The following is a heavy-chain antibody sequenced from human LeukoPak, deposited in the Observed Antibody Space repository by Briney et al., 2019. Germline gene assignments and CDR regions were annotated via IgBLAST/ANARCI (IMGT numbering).Heavy chain of an antibody. Sequence: GGSLRLSCAASGFCVRDFYMAWIRQRPGKGLEWVSHISTTGNTINYADSVMGRFTISRDTVKESLYLQLTSLTTEDTAVYYCARERWSGGFDYWGQGTLVTVSS. CDR3: ARERWSGGFDY. J-gene: IGHJ4*02. D-gene: IGHD2-15*01. V-gene: IGHV3-11*01. CDR2: ISTTGNTI. CDR1: GFCVRDFY.